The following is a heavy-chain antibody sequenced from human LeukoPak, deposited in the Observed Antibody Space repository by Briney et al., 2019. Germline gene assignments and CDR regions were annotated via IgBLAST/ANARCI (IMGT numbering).Heavy chain of an antibody. D-gene: IGHD6-6*01. J-gene: IGHJ5*01. Sequence: SEILSLTCTVSGGSISSSSYYWGWVRQPPGKGLEWIGSIYYSGSTSYKPSLKSRLTISLDTSKNQFSLKVSSVTAADTAIYYCTRESSSSPDSWGQGTLVTVSS. V-gene: IGHV4-39*01. CDR2: IYYSGST. CDR1: GGSISSSSYY. CDR3: TRESSSSPDS.